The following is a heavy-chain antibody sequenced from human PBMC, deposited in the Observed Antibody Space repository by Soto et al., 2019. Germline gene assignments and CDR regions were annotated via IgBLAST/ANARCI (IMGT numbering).Heavy chain of an antibody. D-gene: IGHD6-25*01. J-gene: IGHJ4*02. CDR2: IYYDGNT. Sequence: SETLSLTCTVSGDSITSSSHYWGWIRQPPGKGLECIANIYYDGNTYYNPSLKSRVTISLDTSKNQFSLKLNSLTAADTGIYYCARNGGYTWYYFDSWGQGTLVTVSS. CDR3: ARNGGYTWYYFDS. V-gene: IGHV4-39*01. CDR1: GDSITSSSHY.